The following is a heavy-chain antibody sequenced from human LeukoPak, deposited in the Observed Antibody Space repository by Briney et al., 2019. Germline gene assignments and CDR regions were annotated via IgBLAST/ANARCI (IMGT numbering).Heavy chain of an antibody. Sequence: SETLSLTCTVSGGSISSGSYYWGWIRQPPGKGLEWIGSIYHSGSTYYNPSLKSRVTISVDTSKNQFSLKLSSVTAADTAVYYCATLGEWELPYDYWGQGTLVTVSS. D-gene: IGHD1-26*01. CDR1: GGSISSGSYY. V-gene: IGHV4-39*07. J-gene: IGHJ4*02. CDR3: ATLGEWELPYDY. CDR2: IYHSGST.